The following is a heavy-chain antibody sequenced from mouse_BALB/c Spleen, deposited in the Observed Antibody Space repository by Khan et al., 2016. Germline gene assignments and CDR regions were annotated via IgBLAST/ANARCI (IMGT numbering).Heavy chain of an antibody. J-gene: IGHJ4*01. D-gene: IGHD2-2*01. CDR2: ILPGSGST. CDR1: GYTFSSYW. V-gene: IGHV1-9*01. CDR3: ARGGYGGNAMDY. Sequence: QVQLKESGAELMKPGASVKISCKATGYTFSSYWIEWVKQRPGHGLEWIGEILPGSGSTNYNEKFKGKATFTADTSSNPAYMQLSSLTSEDSAVYDCARGGYGGNAMDYWGQGTSVTVSS.